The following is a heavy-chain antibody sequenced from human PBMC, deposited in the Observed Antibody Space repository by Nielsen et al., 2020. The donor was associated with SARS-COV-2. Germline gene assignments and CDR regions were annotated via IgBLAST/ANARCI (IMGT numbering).Heavy chain of an antibody. CDR3: AKDRKYGDWGWFDP. CDR2: IGTAGDT. D-gene: IGHD4-17*01. CDR1: GFTFSSYD. V-gene: IGHV3-13*01. J-gene: IGHJ5*02. Sequence: GESLKISCAASGFTFSSYDMHWVRQATGKGLEWVSAIGTAGDTYYPGSVKGRFTISRENAKNSLYLQMNSLRAGDTAVYYCAKDRKYGDWGWFDPWGQGTLVTVSS.